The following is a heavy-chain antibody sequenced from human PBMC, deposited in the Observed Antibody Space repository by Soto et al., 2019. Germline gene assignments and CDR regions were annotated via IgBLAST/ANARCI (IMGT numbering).Heavy chain of an antibody. J-gene: IGHJ4*02. V-gene: IGHV1-24*01. D-gene: IGHD1-26*01. Sequence: EASVKVSCKASGGTFSSYAISWVRQAPGKGLEWMGGFDPEDGETIYAQKFQGRVTMTEDTSTDTAYMELSSLRSEDTAVYYCATETKAEWELLSFWGQGTLVTVSS. CDR2: FDPEDGET. CDR3: ATETKAEWELLSF. CDR1: GGTFSSYA.